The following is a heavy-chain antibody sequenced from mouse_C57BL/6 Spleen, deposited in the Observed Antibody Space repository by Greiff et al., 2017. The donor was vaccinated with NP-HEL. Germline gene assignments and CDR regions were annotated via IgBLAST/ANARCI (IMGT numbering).Heavy chain of an antibody. CDR3: ARVAGYYYGSSSFAY. CDR2: IYPSDSET. CDR1: GYTFTSYW. J-gene: IGHJ3*01. Sequence: QVQLQQPGAELVRPGSSVKLSCKASGYTFTSYWMDWVKQRPGQGLEWIGNIYPSDSETHYNQKFKDKATLTVDKSSSTAYMQLSSLTSEDSAVYYCARVAGYYYGSSSFAYWGQGTLVTVSA. V-gene: IGHV1-61*01. D-gene: IGHD1-1*01.